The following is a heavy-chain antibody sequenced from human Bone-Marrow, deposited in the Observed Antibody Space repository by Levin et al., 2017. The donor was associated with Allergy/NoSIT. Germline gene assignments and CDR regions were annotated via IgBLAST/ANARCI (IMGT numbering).Heavy chain of an antibody. D-gene: IGHD3-10*01. Sequence: AASVKVSCAASGIIVSSNHMSWVRQAPGKGLEWVSLIYRGGRTYYGDSVKGRFTISRDNSKNTLYLQMNSLRGEDTAVYYCAIYGSGSYYSAFDIWGQGTMVTVSS. V-gene: IGHV3-53*01. CDR1: GIIVSSNH. J-gene: IGHJ3*02. CDR2: IYRGGRT. CDR3: AIYGSGSYYSAFDI.